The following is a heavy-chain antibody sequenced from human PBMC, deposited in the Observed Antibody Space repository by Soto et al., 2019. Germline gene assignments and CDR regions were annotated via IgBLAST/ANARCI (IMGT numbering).Heavy chain of an antibody. J-gene: IGHJ5*02. V-gene: IGHV5-10-1*03. D-gene: IGHD6-6*01. CDR2: IDPSDSYN. Sequence: EVQLVQSGAEVKKPWESLRISCKGSGYRFTNHWISWVRQMPGKGLEWMGRIDPSDSYNNYSPSFQARVTISADKSISTAYLQWSSLHASDTAMYFCARHGDSSSPNWFDPWGQGTLVTVSS. CDR1: GYRFTNHW. CDR3: ARHGDSSSPNWFDP.